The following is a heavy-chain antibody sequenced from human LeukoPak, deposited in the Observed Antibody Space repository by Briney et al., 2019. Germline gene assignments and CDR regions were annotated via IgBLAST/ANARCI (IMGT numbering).Heavy chain of an antibody. V-gene: IGHV4-4*07. D-gene: IGHD6-19*01. Sequence: SETLSLTCTVPGGSISSYYWSWIRQPAGKGLEWIGRIYTSGSTNYNPSLKSRVTMSVDTSKNQFSLKLSSVTAADTAVYYCARVISSGWAFYFDYWGQGTLVTVSS. CDR3: ARVISSGWAFYFDY. CDR2: IYTSGST. J-gene: IGHJ4*02. CDR1: GGSISSYY.